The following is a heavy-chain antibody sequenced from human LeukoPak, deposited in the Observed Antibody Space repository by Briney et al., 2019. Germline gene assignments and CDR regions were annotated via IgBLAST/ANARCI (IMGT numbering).Heavy chain of an antibody. J-gene: IGHJ4*02. Sequence: PSETLSLTCAVSGYSISSGYYWGWIRQPPGKGLEWIGSIYHSGSTYYNPSLKSRVTISVDTSKNQFSLKLSSVTAADTAVYYCARGPDGDSDYWGQGTLVTVYS. CDR2: IYHSGST. V-gene: IGHV4-38-2*01. CDR1: GYSISSGYY. D-gene: IGHD4-17*01. CDR3: ARGPDGDSDY.